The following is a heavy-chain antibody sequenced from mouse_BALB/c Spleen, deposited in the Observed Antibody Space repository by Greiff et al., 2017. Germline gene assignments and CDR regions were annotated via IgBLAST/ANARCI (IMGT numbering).Heavy chain of an antibody. CDR1: GFSLTSYG. J-gene: IGHJ3*01. CDR3: ARKGIWDGYPFAY. CDR2: IWSGGST. D-gene: IGHD2-3*01. Sequence: VMLVESGPGLVQPSQSLSITCTVSGFSLTSYGVHWVRQSPGKGLEWLGVIWSGGSTDYNAAFISRLSISKDNSKSQVFFKMNSLQADDTAIYYCARKGIWDGYPFAYWGQGTLVTVSA. V-gene: IGHV2-4-1*01.